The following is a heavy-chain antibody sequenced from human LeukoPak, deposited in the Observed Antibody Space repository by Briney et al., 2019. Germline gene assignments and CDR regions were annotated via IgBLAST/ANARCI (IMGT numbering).Heavy chain of an antibody. CDR2: IYHSGST. CDR1: GGSISSGGYS. J-gene: IGHJ6*02. CDR3: ARDYRYSSSWYDYYYYGMDV. V-gene: IGHV4-30-2*01. Sequence: SETLSLTCAVSGGSISSGGYSWSWIRQPPGKGLEWIGYIYHSGSTYYNPSLKSRVTISVDRSKNQFSLKLSSVTAADTAVYYCARDYRYSSSWYDYYYYGMDVWGQGTTVTVSS. D-gene: IGHD6-13*01.